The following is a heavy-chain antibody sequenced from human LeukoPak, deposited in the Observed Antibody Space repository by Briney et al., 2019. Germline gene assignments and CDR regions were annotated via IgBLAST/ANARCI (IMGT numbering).Heavy chain of an antibody. CDR1: GFTFSSYS. V-gene: IGHV3-21*01. D-gene: IGHD6-13*01. J-gene: IGHJ6*03. Sequence: PGGSLRLSCAASGFTFSSYSMNWVRQAPGKGLEWVSSISSSSSYIYYADTVKGRFTISRDNAKNSLYLQMNSLRAEDTAVYYCARVRGGSSYYMDVWGKGTTVTVSS. CDR3: ARVRGGSSYYMDV. CDR2: ISSSSSYI.